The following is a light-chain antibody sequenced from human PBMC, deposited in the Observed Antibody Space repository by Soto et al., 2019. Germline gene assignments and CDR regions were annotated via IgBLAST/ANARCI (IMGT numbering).Light chain of an antibody. CDR1: QTISTR. J-gene: IGKJ1*01. Sequence: DIQMTQSPSTLSASVGDRVTITCRASQTISTRLAWYQQKPGKAPKLLMYDASTLESGVSSRFSGSGSGTEFTLTISSLQPDDFVTYSCQQYYALWTFGPGTKVEIK. V-gene: IGKV1-5*01. CDR2: DAS. CDR3: QQYYALWT.